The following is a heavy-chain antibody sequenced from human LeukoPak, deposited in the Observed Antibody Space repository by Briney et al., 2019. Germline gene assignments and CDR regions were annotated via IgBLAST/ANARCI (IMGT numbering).Heavy chain of an antibody. CDR2: ISYDGSNK. D-gene: IGHD5-18*01. CDR3: ARAIPDRGYSYGYYYYYGMDV. Sequence: PGGSLRLSCAASGFTFSSYAMHWVRQAPGKGLEWVAVISYDGSNKYYADSVKGRFTISRDNSKNTLYLQMNSLRAEDTAVYYCARAIPDRGYSYGYYYYYGMDVWGQGTTVTVSS. J-gene: IGHJ6*02. V-gene: IGHV3-30-3*01. CDR1: GFTFSSYA.